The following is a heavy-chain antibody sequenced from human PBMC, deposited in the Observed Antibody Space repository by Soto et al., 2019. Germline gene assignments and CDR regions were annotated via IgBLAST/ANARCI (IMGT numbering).Heavy chain of an antibody. J-gene: IGHJ4*02. Sequence: ASETLSLTCTVSGGSISSYYWSWIRQPPGKGLEWIGYINYSGSTNYNPSLKSRVTISVDTSKNQFSLKLSSVTAADTAVYYCARRGYGDYFDYWSQGTLVTVSS. D-gene: IGHD4-17*01. CDR3: ARRGYGDYFDY. CDR1: GGSISSYY. V-gene: IGHV4-59*08. CDR2: INYSGST.